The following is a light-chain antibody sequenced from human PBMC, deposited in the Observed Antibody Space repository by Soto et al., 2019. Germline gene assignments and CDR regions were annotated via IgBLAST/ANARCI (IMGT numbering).Light chain of an antibody. J-gene: IGLJ3*02. Sequence: QSVLTQPPSASGTPGQRVTISCSGRTSNIGSNSVNWYQQLPGTAPKLLIYRNDHRPSGVPDRFSGSKSGTSASLAISGLQSEDEAEYYCSAWDDSPNGVVFGGGTKLTVL. CDR3: SAWDDSPNGVV. CDR1: TSNIGSNS. V-gene: IGLV1-44*01. CDR2: RND.